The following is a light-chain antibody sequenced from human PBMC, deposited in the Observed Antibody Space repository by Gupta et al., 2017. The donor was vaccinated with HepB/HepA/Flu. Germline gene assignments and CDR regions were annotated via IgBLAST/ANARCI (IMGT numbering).Light chain of an antibody. CDR2: GAS. V-gene: IGKV3-15*01. Sequence: EIVMTQSPATLSVSPGERATLSCRASQSVSSNLAWYQQKPGQAPRLLIYGASTRATGIPARFSGSGSGTEFTLTISSLQSEDFAVYYCQQENNWPSFFGHGTKVDIK. CDR1: QSVSSN. J-gene: IGKJ3*01. CDR3: QQENNWPSF.